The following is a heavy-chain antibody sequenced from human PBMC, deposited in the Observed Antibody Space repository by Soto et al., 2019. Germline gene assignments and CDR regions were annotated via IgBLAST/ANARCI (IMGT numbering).Heavy chain of an antibody. J-gene: IGHJ4*02. CDR1: VLTFIVHC. CDR3: TSRKSGMNYQAVFEF. D-gene: IGHD3-3*02. V-gene: IGHV3-7*03. Sequence: RMSXRLDCSSSVLTFIVHCITWVRQTPGEGLQWVAAIKPDGSETFYVDSVKGRFTISRDKARNSLFLQMDRLRAEDTAVYYCTSRKSGMNYQAVFEFWGQGTLVTVSS. CDR2: IKPDGSET.